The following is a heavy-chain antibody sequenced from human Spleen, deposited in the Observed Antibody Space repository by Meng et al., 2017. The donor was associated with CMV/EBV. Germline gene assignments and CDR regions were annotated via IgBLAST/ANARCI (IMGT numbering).Heavy chain of an antibody. CDR2: ISYDGSNK. CDR3: AKDSGFYFDY. J-gene: IGHJ4*02. D-gene: IGHD3-10*01. CDR1: GFTFSSYA. Sequence: GGSLRLSCAASGFTFSSYAMHWVRQAPGKGLEWVAVISYDGSNKYYADSVKGRFTISRDNSKNTLYLQMNSLRAEDTAVYYCAKDSGFYFDYWGQGTQVTVSS. V-gene: IGHV3-30-3*01.